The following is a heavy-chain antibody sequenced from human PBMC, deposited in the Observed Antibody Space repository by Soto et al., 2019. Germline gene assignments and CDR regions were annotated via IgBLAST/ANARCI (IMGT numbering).Heavy chain of an antibody. V-gene: IGHV1-46*01. CDR1: GYTFTSYY. J-gene: IGHJ6*02. CDR3: ARGKFVTIGGVVTPPYGMDG. Sequence: ASVKVSCKASGYTFTSYYMHWVRQAPGQGLEWMGIINPSGGSTSYAQKFQGRVTMTRDTSTSTVYMELSSLRSEDTAVYYCARGKFVTIGGVVTPPYGMDGWGQGTTVTLSS. D-gene: IGHD3-3*01. CDR2: INPSGGST.